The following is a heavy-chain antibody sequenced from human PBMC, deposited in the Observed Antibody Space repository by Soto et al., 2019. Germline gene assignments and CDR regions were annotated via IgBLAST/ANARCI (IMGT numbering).Heavy chain of an antibody. CDR2: TGFGGNTI. D-gene: IGHD3-16*01. Sequence: GGSLRLSCAASGFIFSDFYMSWIRQAPGKGLEWLSYTGFGGNTIYYADSVKARFTVSRDNAKNSLYLQMSGLRAEDSAVYFCAKRKITDPPHYLDDWGQGTLVTVSS. CDR1: GFIFSDFY. CDR3: AKRKITDPPHYLDD. V-gene: IGHV3-11*04. J-gene: IGHJ4*02.